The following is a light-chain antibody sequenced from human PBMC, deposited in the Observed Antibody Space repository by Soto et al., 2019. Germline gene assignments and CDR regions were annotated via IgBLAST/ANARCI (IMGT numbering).Light chain of an antibody. CDR2: RND. CDR3: AAWDDTVRSYV. Sequence: QSVLTQPPSVSGTPGQRFTISCPGSISNIGNNYVYWFQQLPGTAPKVLSNRNDQRPSGVPDRFSGSKSGTPASLAISGLRSESEAEYYCAAWDDTVRSYVFGTGTKLTVL. CDR1: ISNIGNNY. V-gene: IGLV1-47*01. J-gene: IGLJ1*01.